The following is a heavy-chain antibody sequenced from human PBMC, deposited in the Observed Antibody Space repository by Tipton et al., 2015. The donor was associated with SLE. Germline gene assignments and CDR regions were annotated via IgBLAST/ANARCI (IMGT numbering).Heavy chain of an antibody. J-gene: IGHJ4*02. D-gene: IGHD7-27*01. CDR1: GGSISSHY. Sequence: TLSLTCTVSGGSISSHYWSWIRQPPGKGLEWIGEINHSGSTNYNPSLKSRVTISVDTSKNQFSLKLSSVTAADTAVYYCASTRENWAFDYWGQGTLVTVSS. CDR3: ASTRENWAFDY. CDR2: INHSGST. V-gene: IGHV4-34*01.